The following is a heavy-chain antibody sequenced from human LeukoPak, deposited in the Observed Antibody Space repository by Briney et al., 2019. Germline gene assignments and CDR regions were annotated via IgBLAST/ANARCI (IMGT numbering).Heavy chain of an antibody. CDR1: GFNFSIYS. V-gene: IGHV3-48*04. J-gene: IGHJ5*02. Sequence: GGSLRLSCAASGFNFSIYSMNWVRQAPGKGLEWVSYITRSSTTIYYADSVKGRFTISRDNAKNTLYLQMNSLRAEDTAVYYCAKGGYSSSLTPFDPWGQGTLVTVSS. CDR2: ITRSSTTI. D-gene: IGHD6-6*01. CDR3: AKGGYSSSLTPFDP.